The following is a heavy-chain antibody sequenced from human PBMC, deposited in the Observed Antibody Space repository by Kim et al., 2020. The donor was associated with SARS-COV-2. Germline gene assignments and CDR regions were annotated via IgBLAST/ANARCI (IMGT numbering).Heavy chain of an antibody. CDR1: GGSISSSSYY. V-gene: IGHV4-39*01. Sequence: SETLSLTCTVSGGSISSSSYYWGWIRQPPGKGLEWIGSIYYSGSTYYNPSLKSRVTISVDTSKNQFSLKLSSVTAADTAVYYCARHGRTGYDILTGYLGYYYYGMDVWGQGTTVTVSS. J-gene: IGHJ6*02. CDR2: IYYSGST. D-gene: IGHD3-9*01. CDR3: ARHGRTGYDILTGYLGYYYYGMDV.